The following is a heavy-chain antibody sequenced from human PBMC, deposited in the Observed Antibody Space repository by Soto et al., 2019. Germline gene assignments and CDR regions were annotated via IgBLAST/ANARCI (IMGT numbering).Heavy chain of an antibody. CDR3: ARVGGMVRGVETLSFDY. Sequence: EVQLVESGGGLVKPGGSLRLSCAASGFTFSSYSMNWVRQAPGKGLEWVSSISSSSSYIYYADSVKGRFTISRDNAKNSLYLQMNSQRAEDTSVYYCARVGGMVRGVETLSFDYWGQGTLVTVSS. V-gene: IGHV3-21*01. CDR2: ISSSSSYI. J-gene: IGHJ4*02. CDR1: GFTFSSYS. D-gene: IGHD3-10*01.